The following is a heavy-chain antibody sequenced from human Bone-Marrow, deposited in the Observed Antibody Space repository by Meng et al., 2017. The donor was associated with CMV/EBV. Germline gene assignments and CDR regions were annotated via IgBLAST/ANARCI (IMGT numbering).Heavy chain of an antibody. CDR3: SRSIGRRYPHYGLDV. V-gene: IGHV1-18*01. CDR2: ISAYNGNT. D-gene: IGHD6-6*01. CDR1: GYTFTKYG. Sequence: ASVKVSCKASGYTFTKYGINWVRQAPGQGLEWMGWISAYNGNTSNAQKFQGRVTMTTDTYINIAYMELRSLSSDDTAVYYFSRSIGRRYPHYGLDVWGQGTTVTVSS. J-gene: IGHJ6*02.